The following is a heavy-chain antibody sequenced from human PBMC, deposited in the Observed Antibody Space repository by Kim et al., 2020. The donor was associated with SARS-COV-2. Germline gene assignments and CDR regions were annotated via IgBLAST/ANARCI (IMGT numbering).Heavy chain of an antibody. Sequence: GGSLRLSCAASGFTFSSYAMHWVRQAPGKGLEWVAVISYDGSNKYYADSVKGRFTISRDNSKNTLYLQMNSLRAEDTAVYYCASVPWDRYGYFDYWGQGTLVTVSS. CDR1: GFTFSSYA. V-gene: IGHV3-30*04. D-gene: IGHD1-26*01. CDR3: ASVPWDRYGYFDY. J-gene: IGHJ4*02. CDR2: ISYDGSNK.